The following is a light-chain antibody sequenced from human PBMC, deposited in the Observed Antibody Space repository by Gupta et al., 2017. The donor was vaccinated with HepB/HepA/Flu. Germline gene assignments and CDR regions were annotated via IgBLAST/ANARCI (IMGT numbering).Light chain of an antibody. CDR3: MQATHFPVT. J-gene: IGKJ1*01. CDR1: QSRANCAGRTY. V-gene: IGKV2-24*01. CDR2: KIS. Sequence: DVVMTQIPLSASVTLGQPASITCRSSQSRANCAGRTYYSWLQQRPGQPPRLLLYKISNRFSGVPDRFCGSGAETDFTLKIIRVAAEDVGDYYCMQATHFPVTFGQGTKVEIK.